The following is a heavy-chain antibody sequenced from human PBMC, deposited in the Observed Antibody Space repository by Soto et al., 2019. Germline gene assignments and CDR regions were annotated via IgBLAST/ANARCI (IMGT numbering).Heavy chain of an antibody. Sequence: QITLKESGPTLVKPTQTLTLTCTFSGFSLSTTEVGVGWIRQPPGKALEWLALIYWNDDKRYSPSLKSRLTITKDTSKNQVVLTMTNMDPVDTATYYCALRREYPEPFDYWGQGTLVTVSS. CDR1: GFSLSTTEVG. V-gene: IGHV2-5*01. D-gene: IGHD2-2*01. CDR3: ALRREYPEPFDY. J-gene: IGHJ4*02. CDR2: IYWNDDK.